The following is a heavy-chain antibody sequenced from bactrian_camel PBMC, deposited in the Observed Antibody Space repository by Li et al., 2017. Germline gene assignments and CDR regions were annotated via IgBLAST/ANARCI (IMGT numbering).Heavy chain of an antibody. CDR1: GSIGGRTS. CDR2: IDSEGTT. CDR3: AAEEFRCCSGGGYCYGIVVDYGY. D-gene: IGHD2*01. V-gene: IGHV3S53*01. J-gene: IGHJ4*01. Sequence: VQLVESGGGSVQAGGSLRLSCAASGSIGGRTSMGWFRQAPGKEREGVAAIDSEGTTTYADSVKGRFTISKDSAEGTLHLQMNDLRPADTAMYYCAAEEFRCCSGGGYCYGIVVDYGYRTQGTQVTVS.